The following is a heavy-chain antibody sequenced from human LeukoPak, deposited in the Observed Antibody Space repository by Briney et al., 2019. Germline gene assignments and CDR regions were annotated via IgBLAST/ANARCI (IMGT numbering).Heavy chain of an antibody. CDR1: GGSVSSGSYY. CDR3: AREGGLEQTAYNYGMDV. Sequence: PSETLSLTCTVSGGSVSSGSYYWSWIRQPPGKGLEWIGYIYDSGSTNYNPSLKSRVTISVDTSKNQFSLKLSSVTAADTAVYYWAREGGLEQTAYNYGMDVGGQGTTVTVSS. V-gene: IGHV4-61*01. J-gene: IGHJ6*02. CDR2: IYDSGST. D-gene: IGHD1/OR15-1a*01.